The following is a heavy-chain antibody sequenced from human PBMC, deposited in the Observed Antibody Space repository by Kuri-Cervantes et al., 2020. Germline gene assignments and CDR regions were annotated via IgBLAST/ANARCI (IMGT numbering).Heavy chain of an antibody. CDR3: AREGRGVLQFLEMMGGSFDY. D-gene: IGHD3-3*01. Sequence: ASVKVSCKTSGYSFTDHFIHWVRQAPGQGLEWMGWTNPSSGGAKLAQKFQDRVTMTRDMSTNTAYMELSSLTSDDTAVYYCAREGRGVLQFLEMMGGSFDYWGQGTLVTVSS. CDR1: GYSFTDHF. V-gene: IGHV1-2*02. J-gene: IGHJ4*02. CDR2: TNPSSGGA.